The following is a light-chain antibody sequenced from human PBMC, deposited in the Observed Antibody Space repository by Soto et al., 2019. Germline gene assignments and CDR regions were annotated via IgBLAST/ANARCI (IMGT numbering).Light chain of an antibody. Sequence: DIVMTQSPDSLAVSLGERVTINCKSSQSLLLSSNNKNYLAWYQQKPGQPPKLLISWASIRESGVPDRFSGDGSGTDFTLSISRLQAEDVAVYYCQHYPQIPVTFGGGSRVEL. CDR2: WAS. CDR1: QSLLLSSNNKNY. J-gene: IGKJ4*01. CDR3: QHYPQIPVT. V-gene: IGKV4-1*01.